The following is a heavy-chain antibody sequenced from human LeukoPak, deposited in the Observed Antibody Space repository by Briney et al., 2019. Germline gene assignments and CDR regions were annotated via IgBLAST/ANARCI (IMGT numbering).Heavy chain of an antibody. CDR1: GYRFTSYW. CDR3: ARRVAYSSSSPYFDY. J-gene: IGHJ4*02. V-gene: IGHV5-51*01. CDR2: IYPGDSDT. D-gene: IGHD6-6*01. Sequence: GESLKISCKGSGYRFTSYWIGWVRQMPGKGLEWMGIIYPGDSDTRYSPSFQGQVTMSADKSISTAYLQWSSLKASDTAMYYCARRVAYSSSSPYFDYWGQGTLVTVSS.